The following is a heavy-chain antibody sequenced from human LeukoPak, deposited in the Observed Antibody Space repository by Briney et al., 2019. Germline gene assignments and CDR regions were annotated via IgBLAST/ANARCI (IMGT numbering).Heavy chain of an antibody. CDR1: GFTFSSYA. D-gene: IGHD3-22*01. CDR3: AKFFGGYYSPLDY. Sequence: SGGSLRLSCAASGFTFSSYAMSWVRQAPGKGLEWVSAISGSGGSTYYADSVKGRLTISRDNSKNTLYLQMNSLRAEDTAVYYCAKFFGGYYSPLDYWGQGTLVTVSS. V-gene: IGHV3-23*01. CDR2: ISGSGGST. J-gene: IGHJ4*02.